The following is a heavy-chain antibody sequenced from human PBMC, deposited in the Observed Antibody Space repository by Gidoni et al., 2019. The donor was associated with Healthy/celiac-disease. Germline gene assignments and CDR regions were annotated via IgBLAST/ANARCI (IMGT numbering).Heavy chain of an antibody. J-gene: IGHJ3*02. V-gene: IGHV3-30*04. CDR2: ISYDGRYK. D-gene: IGHD3-22*01. Sequence: QVQLVESVGGLVQPGRSMTLSCAASGFTLISYSIPLFRHAPGKGLEWVEVISYDGRYKYYAEFVKGRFTIYRDNSKKTLYLKMKSLRAEDTAVYYCARDDRSQTDYYYDSSGYAFDIWGQGTMVNVSS. CDR1: GFTLISYS. CDR3: ARDDRSQTDYYYDSSGYAFDI.